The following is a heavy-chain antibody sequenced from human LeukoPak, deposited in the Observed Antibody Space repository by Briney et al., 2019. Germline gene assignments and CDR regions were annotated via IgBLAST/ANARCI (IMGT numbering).Heavy chain of an antibody. J-gene: IGHJ5*02. D-gene: IGHD1-14*01. Sequence: ASVKVSCKTSGYPFSTWEINWVRQAAGQGLEWLGWVHPDSSNTDYAQRLRGRVTMSRDTSTSTAYMELSGLRLDDTAVYFCARGPRNDPWGQGTLVTVSS. CDR1: GYPFSTWE. CDR2: VHPDSSNT. CDR3: ARGPRNDP. V-gene: IGHV1-8*01.